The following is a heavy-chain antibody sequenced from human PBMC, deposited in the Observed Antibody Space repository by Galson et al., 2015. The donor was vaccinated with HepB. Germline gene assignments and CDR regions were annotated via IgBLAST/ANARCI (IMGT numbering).Heavy chain of an antibody. CDR2: ISYDGSNK. CDR3: AKDWSGSYIYFQH. Sequence: SLRLSCAASGFTFSSYGMHWVRQAPGKGLEWVAVISYDGSNKYYADSVKGRFTISRDNSKNTLYLQMNSLRAEDTAVYYCAKDWSGSYIYFQHWGQGTLVTVSS. D-gene: IGHD1-26*01. V-gene: IGHV3-30*18. CDR1: GFTFSSYG. J-gene: IGHJ1*01.